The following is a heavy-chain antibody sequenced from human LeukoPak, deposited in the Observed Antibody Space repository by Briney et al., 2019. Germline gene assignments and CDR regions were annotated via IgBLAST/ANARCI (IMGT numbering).Heavy chain of an antibody. J-gene: IGHJ4*02. Sequence: GGSLRLSCAASGFTFSSYSMNWVRQAPGKGLEWLSSISSGSTYIHYADSLKGRFTISRDNAKNSLYLQMNSLRAEDTAVYYCARVSGWELPIDYWGQGTLCTLSS. CDR2: ISSGSTYI. CDR3: ARVSGWELPIDY. CDR1: GFTFSSYS. V-gene: IGHV3-21*01. D-gene: IGHD1-26*01.